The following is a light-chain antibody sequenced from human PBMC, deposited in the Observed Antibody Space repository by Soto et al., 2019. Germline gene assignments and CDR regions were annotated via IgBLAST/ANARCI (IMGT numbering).Light chain of an antibody. Sequence: DIQLTQSPSFLSASVGDRDTITCRASQGTSSYLAWYQQKPGKAPKLLIYAAFTLQSGVPSRFSGSRSGTEFTLTISSLQPEDFATYYCQHLNSYPRMYTFGQGTKLEIK. CDR3: QHLNSYPRMYT. CDR1: QGTSSY. J-gene: IGKJ2*01. CDR2: AAF. V-gene: IGKV1-9*01.